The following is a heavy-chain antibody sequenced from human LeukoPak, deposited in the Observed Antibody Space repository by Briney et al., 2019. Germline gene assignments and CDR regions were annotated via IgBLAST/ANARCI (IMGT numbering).Heavy chain of an antibody. Sequence: QPGGSLRLSCAASGFTFSSYWMHWFRQAPGKGLVWVSRVNPQGSDTSYTDSVKGRFTISRDNAKDSLHLQMDNLRAEDTAVYYCARTRWSSTGWFLGYWGQGTLVAVSS. D-gene: IGHD6-19*01. CDR2: VNPQGSDT. V-gene: IGHV3-74*01. J-gene: IGHJ4*02. CDR1: GFTFSSYW. CDR3: ARTRWSSTGWFLGY.